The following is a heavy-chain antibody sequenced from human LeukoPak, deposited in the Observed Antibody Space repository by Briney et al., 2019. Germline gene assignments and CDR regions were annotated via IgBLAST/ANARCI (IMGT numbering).Heavy chain of an antibody. V-gene: IGHV1-69*04. CDR2: IIPILGIA. J-gene: IGHJ4*02. D-gene: IGHD2-2*01. CDR1: GGTFSSYA. Sequence: ASVKVSCKASGGTFSSYAISWVRQAPGQGLEWMGRIIPILGIANYAQKFQGRVMITADKSTSTAYMELSSLRSEDTAVYYCARDWADSSTFDYWGQGTLVTVSS. CDR3: ARDWADSSTFDY.